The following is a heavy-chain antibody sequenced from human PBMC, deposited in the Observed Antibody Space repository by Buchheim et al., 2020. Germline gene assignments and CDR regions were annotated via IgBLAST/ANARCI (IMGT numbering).Heavy chain of an antibody. CDR2: ISRTGDGT. J-gene: IGHJ4*02. CDR3: ARSVNWNQDY. CDR1: GFTFSIYD. V-gene: IGHV3-23*01. D-gene: IGHD1-1*01. Sequence: EVQLLQSGGGLVQPGGSLRLSCAVSGFTFSIYDLTWVRQAPGKGLEWVSSISRTGDGTTYADSVKGGFTIARDHSKNTLYLQMNSLRAEDTAVYYCARSVNWNQDYWGQGTL.